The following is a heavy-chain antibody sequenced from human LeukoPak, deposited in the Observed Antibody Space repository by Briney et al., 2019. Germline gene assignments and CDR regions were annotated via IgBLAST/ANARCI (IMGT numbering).Heavy chain of an antibody. D-gene: IGHD6-19*01. CDR2: ISSSSTCI. J-gene: IGHJ4*02. Sequence: GGSLRLSCAASGFTFSSYTMTWVRHAPGKGLEWVSSISSSSTCIYYADSVKGRFIISRDNAENSLHLQMSSLRAEDTALYYCARGKFASAWFDYWGLGTLVTVSS. CDR3: ARGKFASAWFDY. V-gene: IGHV3-21*01. CDR1: GFTFSSYT.